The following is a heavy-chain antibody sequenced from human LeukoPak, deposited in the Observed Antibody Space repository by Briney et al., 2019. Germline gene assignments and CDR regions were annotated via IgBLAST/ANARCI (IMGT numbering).Heavy chain of an antibody. CDR1: GGSISSGDYY. CDR3: ASVRGVLGRDDAFDI. V-gene: IGHV4-30-4*01. Sequence: SETLSLTCTVSGGSISSGDYYWSWIRQPPGKGLEWIGYIYYSGSTYYNPSLKSRVTISVDTSKNQFSLKLSSVTAADTAVYYCASVRGVLGRDDAFDIWGQGTMVTVSS. D-gene: IGHD3-10*02. CDR2: IYYSGST. J-gene: IGHJ3*02.